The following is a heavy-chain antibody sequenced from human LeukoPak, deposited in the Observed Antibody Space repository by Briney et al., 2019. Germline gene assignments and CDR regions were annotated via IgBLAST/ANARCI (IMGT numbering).Heavy chain of an antibody. CDR1: GDSISSSNW. Sequence: SETLSLTCTVSGDSISSSNWWSWVRQPPGKGLEWIGEIYHSGSTNYNPSLKSRVTISVDKSKNQFSLKLNSVTAADTAVYYCARTYSSSWYEFGPWGQGILVTVSS. D-gene: IGHD6-13*01. V-gene: IGHV4-4*02. CDR3: ARTYSSSWYEFGP. CDR2: IYHSGST. J-gene: IGHJ5*02.